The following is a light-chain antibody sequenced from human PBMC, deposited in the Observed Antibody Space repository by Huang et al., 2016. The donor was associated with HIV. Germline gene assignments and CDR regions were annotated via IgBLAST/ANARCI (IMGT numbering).Light chain of an antibody. V-gene: IGKV1-39*01. Sequence: DIQMTQSPSSLSASVGDRVTITCRSSESISSHLNWYTQKPGKGPKLLIYATDTLRSGVPSRFSGSGSGTNFTLTISSLQPEDFATYFCQQSYSIPSFGGGTKVDIK. CDR3: QQSYSIPS. CDR1: ESISSH. J-gene: IGKJ4*01. CDR2: ATD.